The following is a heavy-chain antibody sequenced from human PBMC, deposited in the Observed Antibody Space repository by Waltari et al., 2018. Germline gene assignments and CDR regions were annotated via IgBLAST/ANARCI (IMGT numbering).Heavy chain of an antibody. CDR2: INHSGST. D-gene: IGHD6-19*01. Sequence: QVQLQQWGAGLLKPSETLSLTCAVYGGSFSGYYWSWIRQPPGKGLEWIGEINHSGSTNYNPSLKSRVTISVDTSKNQFSLKLSSVTAADTAVYYCARDCAVISGWQSAFDIWGQGTMVTVSS. V-gene: IGHV4-34*01. J-gene: IGHJ3*02. CDR3: ARDCAVISGWQSAFDI. CDR1: GGSFSGYY.